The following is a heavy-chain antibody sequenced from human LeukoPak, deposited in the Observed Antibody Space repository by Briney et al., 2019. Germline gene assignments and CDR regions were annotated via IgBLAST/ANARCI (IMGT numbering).Heavy chain of an antibody. J-gene: IGHJ5*02. V-gene: IGHV4-39*01. D-gene: IGHD3-22*01. CDR3: ARQSITMIVVVTTNWFDP. CDR1: GGSISSSNYY. CDR2: IYYSGST. Sequence: SETLSLTCTVSGGSISSSNYYWGWIRQPPGKGLEWIGSIYYSGSTYYNPSLKSRVTISVDTSKNQFSLKLSSVTAADTAVYYCARQSITMIVVVTTNWFDPWGQGTLVTVSS.